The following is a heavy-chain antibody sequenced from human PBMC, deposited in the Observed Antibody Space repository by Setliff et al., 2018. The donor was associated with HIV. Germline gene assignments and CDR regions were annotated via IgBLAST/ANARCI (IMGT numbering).Heavy chain of an antibody. CDR2: INTNTGSP. Sequence: SVKVSCKASGYTFTKYAMSWVRQAPGQGLEWVGWINTNTGSPTYAQGFTGRFVFSFDTSVSTAYLQISGLKAEDTAVYYCATRGEQLYFYGMDVWGQGTTVTVSS. J-gene: IGHJ6*02. V-gene: IGHV7-4-1*02. D-gene: IGHD1-26*01. CDR1: GYTFTKYA. CDR3: ATRGEQLYFYGMDV.